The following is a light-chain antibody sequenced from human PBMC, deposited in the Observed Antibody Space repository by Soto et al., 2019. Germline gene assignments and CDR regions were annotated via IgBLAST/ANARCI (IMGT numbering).Light chain of an antibody. CDR3: KQYGTSTIT. V-gene: IGKV3-20*01. Sequence: ENVLTQSPGTLSLSPGERATLSCRASQTVSSYLTWYQQRPGQAPRLLIYGASNMATGIPDRFSGSGSGTDFTLTISRLEPEDFALYYCKQYGTSTITFGQGTRLEIK. J-gene: IGKJ5*01. CDR2: GAS. CDR1: QTVSSY.